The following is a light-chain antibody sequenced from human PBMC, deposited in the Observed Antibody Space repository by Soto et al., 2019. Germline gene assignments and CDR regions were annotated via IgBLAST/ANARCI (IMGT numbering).Light chain of an antibody. Sequence: EIVLTQSPGTLSLSPGERATLSCRASQSVSSSYLAWYQQRPGQAPRLLIYGASSRATGILDRFSGPGSGTDFSLSISRLELEDFAVYYCQQSVSSPYTFGQGTKLEIK. V-gene: IGKV3-20*01. CDR2: GAS. CDR3: QQSVSSPYT. CDR1: QSVSSSY. J-gene: IGKJ2*01.